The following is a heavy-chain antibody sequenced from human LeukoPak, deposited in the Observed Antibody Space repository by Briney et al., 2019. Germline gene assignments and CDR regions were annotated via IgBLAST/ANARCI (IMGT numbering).Heavy chain of an antibody. CDR2: IHSDGST. Sequence: GGSLRLSCVASGLTVSTNYMTWVRQAPGKGLEWVSIIHSDGSTYYADSVKGRFTISRDNYKNTLYLQMNSLRGEDTAMYYCARDLDYFDSSGSHRRRNYFDYWGQGTLVTVSS. CDR1: GLTVSTNY. D-gene: IGHD3-22*01. CDR3: ARDLDYFDSSGSHRRRNYFDY. J-gene: IGHJ4*02. V-gene: IGHV3-53*01.